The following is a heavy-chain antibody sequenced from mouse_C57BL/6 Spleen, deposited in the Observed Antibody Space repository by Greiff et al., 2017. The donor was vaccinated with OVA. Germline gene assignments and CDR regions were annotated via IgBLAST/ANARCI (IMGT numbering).Heavy chain of an antibody. Sequence: EVQLVESGGGLVQSGRSLRLSCATSGFTFSDFYMAWVRQAPGKGLEWIAASRNKANDYTTEYSASVKGRFLVSRDTSQSILYLQMNALRAEDTAIYYCARDARRDGYYVGMDYWGQGTSVTVSS. J-gene: IGHJ4*01. CDR3: ARDARRDGYYVGMDY. CDR2: SRNKANDYTT. CDR1: GFTFSDFY. D-gene: IGHD2-3*01. V-gene: IGHV7-1*01.